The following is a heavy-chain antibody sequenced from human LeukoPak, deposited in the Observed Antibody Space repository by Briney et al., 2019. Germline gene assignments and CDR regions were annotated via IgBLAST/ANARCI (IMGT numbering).Heavy chain of an antibody. J-gene: IGHJ4*02. CDR2: IYYSGST. D-gene: IGHD3-10*01. Sequence: PSETLSLTCTVSGGSISSYYWSWILQPPGKGLEWIGYIYYSGSTNYNPSLKSRVTISVDTSKNQFSLKLSSVTAADTAVYYCARVKMVRGVIGFDYWGQGTLVTVSS. CDR1: GGSISSYY. V-gene: IGHV4-59*01. CDR3: ARVKMVRGVIGFDY.